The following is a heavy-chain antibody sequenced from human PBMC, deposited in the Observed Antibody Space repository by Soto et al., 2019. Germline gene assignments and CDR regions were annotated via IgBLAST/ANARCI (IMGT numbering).Heavy chain of an antibody. V-gene: IGHV4-4*07. CDR3: AKGGTYYADS. Sequence: PSETLSLTCIVSGASISNFYWSWIRQSAGKGLEWIGRLYTRGTTDYNPSLKSRVTMSIDTSKNRVSLSLTSVTAPDTAVYYCAKGGTYYADSGGQGIVVHLSP. D-gene: IGHD3-16*01. J-gene: IGHJ4*02. CDR1: GASISNFY. CDR2: LYTRGTT.